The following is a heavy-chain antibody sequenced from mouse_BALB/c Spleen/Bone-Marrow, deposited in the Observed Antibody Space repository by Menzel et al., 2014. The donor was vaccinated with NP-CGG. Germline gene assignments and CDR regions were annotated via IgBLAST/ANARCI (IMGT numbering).Heavy chain of an antibody. D-gene: IGHD2-10*02. CDR2: IDPANGNT. CDR3: TRGYGNYALYYYAMDY. J-gene: IGHJ4*01. Sequence: EVKLVESGAELVKPGASVMLSCTASGFNIKDTYMHWVKQRPEQGPEWIGRIDPANGNTKYDPKFQGKATITADTSSNTAYLQLSSLTSEDTAVYYCTRGYGNYALYYYAMDYWGQGTSVTVSS. CDR1: GFNIKDTY. V-gene: IGHV14-3*02.